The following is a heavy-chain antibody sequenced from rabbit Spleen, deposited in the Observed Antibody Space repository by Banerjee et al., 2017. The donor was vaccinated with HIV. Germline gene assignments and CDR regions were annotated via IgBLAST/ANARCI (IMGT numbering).Heavy chain of an antibody. CDR3: ARAIVPWLGLTRLDL. D-gene: IGHD4-1*01. Sequence: QEQLMESGGGLVKPGASLTLTCIASGVSFSNKAVMCWVRQAPGKGLEWIACINAVTGKAVYASWVNGRFTISSDNAQSTVDLKMTSLTAADTATYFCARAIVPWLGLTRLDLWGPGTLVTVS. V-gene: IGHV1S43*01. CDR1: GVSFSNKAV. J-gene: IGHJ3*01. CDR2: INAVTGKA.